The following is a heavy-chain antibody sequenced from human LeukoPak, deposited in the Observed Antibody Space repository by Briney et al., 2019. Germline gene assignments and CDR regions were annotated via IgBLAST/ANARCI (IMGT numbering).Heavy chain of an antibody. V-gene: IGHV1-18*01. CDR2: ISGYNGNT. D-gene: IGHD3-22*01. CDR3: ASLKNYYDSSGYLVTDAFDI. J-gene: IGHJ3*02. Sequence: PWASVKVSCKASGYTFTSYDINWVRQATGQGLEWMGWISGYNGNTNYAQKLQGRVTMTTDTSTSTAYMELRSLKSDDTAVYYCASLKNYYDSSGYLVTDAFDIWGQGTMVTVSS. CDR1: GYTFTSYD.